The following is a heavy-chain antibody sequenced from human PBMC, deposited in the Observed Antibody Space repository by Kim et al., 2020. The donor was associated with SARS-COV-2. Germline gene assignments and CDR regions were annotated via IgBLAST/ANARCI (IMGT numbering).Heavy chain of an antibody. V-gene: IGHV1-46*01. Sequence: ASVKVSCKASGYTFTSYYMHWVRQAPGQGLEWMGIINPSGGSTSYAQKFQGRVTMTRDTSTSTVYMELSSLRSEDTAVYYCAREATVSRQQLVRSPLGYWGQGTLVTVSS. CDR2: INPSGGST. J-gene: IGHJ4*02. D-gene: IGHD6-13*01. CDR3: AREATVSRQQLVRSPLGY. CDR1: GYTFTSYY.